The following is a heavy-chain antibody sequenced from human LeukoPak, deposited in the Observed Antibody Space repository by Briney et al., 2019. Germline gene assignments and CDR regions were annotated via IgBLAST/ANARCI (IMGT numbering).Heavy chain of an antibody. CDR3: ARGRIAARPLYGY. CDR2: INPNSGGT. CDR1: GYTFTGYY. J-gene: IGHJ4*02. V-gene: IGHV1-2*02. D-gene: IGHD6-6*01. Sequence: ASVKVSCKASGYTFTGYYMHWVRQAPGQGLEWMGWINPNSGGTNYAQKFQGRVTMTRDTSISTAYMELSRLRSDDTAVYYCARGRIAARPLYGYWGQGTLVTVSS.